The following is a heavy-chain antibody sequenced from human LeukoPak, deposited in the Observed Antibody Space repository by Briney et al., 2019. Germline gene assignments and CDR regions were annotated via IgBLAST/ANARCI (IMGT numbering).Heavy chain of an antibody. CDR2: INHSGST. D-gene: IGHD3-10*01. CDR3: ARGAGRAAITMVRGVIRYFQH. CDR1: GGSLGGFF. Sequence: PSETLSLTCGVHGGSLGGFFWSWIRQSPGKGLDWIGEINHSGSTNYNPFLKSRVTISVDTSKKQLSLNLTSVTAADTAVYYCARGAGRAAITMVRGVIRYFQHWGQGTLVTVSS. J-gene: IGHJ1*01. V-gene: IGHV4-34*01.